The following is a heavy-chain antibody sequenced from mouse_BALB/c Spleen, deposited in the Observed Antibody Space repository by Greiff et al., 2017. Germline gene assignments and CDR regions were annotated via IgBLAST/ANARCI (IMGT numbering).Heavy chain of an antibody. D-gene: IGHD2-4*01. Sequence: EVKVVESGGGLVKPGGSLKLSCAASGFTFSSYAMSWVRQTPEKRLEWVASISSGGSTYYPDSVKGRFTISRDNARNILYLQMSSLRSEDTAMYYCARGGSTMITTGAWFAYWGQGTLVTVSA. CDR2: ISSGGST. V-gene: IGHV5-6-5*01. J-gene: IGHJ3*01. CDR3: ARGGSTMITTGAWFAY. CDR1: GFTFSSYA.